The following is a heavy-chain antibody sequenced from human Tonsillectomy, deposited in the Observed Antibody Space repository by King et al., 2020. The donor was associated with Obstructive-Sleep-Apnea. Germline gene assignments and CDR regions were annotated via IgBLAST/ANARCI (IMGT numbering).Heavy chain of an antibody. D-gene: IGHD2-2*01. CDR3: ARDRDCSSTSCYDYYYYGMDV. CDR1: GDSVSSNSAA. CDR2: TYYRSKWYN. J-gene: IGHJ6*02. V-gene: IGHV6-1*01. Sequence: VQLQQSGRGLVKPSQTLSLTCAISGDSVSSNSAAWNWIRQSPSRGLEWLGRTYYRSKWYNDYALSVKSRIIINSDTSKNQCSLHLNSVTPEYTAVYYCARDRDCSSTSCYDYYYYGMDVWGQGTTVTVSS.